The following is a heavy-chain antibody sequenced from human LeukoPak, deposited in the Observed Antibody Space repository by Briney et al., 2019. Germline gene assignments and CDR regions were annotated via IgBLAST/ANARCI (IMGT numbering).Heavy chain of an antibody. D-gene: IGHD1-14*01. CDR3: ARYTRPRHRYWYFDL. Sequence: PSETLSLTCTVSGGSISSSSYYWSWIRQPPGKGLEWIGSMSYSGSTYYNPSLKSRVTIAVDTSKTQFSLKLSSVTAADTAVYYCARYTRPRHRYWYFDLWGRGTLVTVSS. V-gene: IGHV4-39*01. CDR2: MSYSGST. CDR1: GGSISSSSYY. J-gene: IGHJ2*01.